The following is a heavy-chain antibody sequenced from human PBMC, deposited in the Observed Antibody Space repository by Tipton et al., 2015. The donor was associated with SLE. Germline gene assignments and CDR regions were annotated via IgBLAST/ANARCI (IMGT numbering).Heavy chain of an antibody. J-gene: IGHJ6*02. CDR3: ARQGQQLVRPYYYGMDV. CDR1: GGSISSYY. CDR2: IYYSGST. V-gene: IGHV4-59*08. D-gene: IGHD6-13*01. Sequence: TLSLTCTVSGGSISSYYWSWIRQPPGKGLEWIGYIYYSGSTNYNPSLKSRVTISVDTSKNQFSLKLSSVTAADTAVYYCARQGQQLVRPYYYGMDVWGQGTMVTVS.